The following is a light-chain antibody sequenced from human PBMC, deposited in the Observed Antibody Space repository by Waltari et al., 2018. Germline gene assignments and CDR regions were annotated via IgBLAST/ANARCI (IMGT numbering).Light chain of an antibody. CDR1: QGISSY. CDR2: KAS. V-gene: IGKV1-9*01. CDR3: QQHSSYPPT. Sequence: DIQMTQSPSSLSASVGDRVTITCRASQGISSYLAWYQQKPGKAPNLLIYKASTFQSGVPSRFSGSGSGTDFTLTISSLQPEDFATYYCQQHSSYPPTFGGGTKVEIK. J-gene: IGKJ4*01.